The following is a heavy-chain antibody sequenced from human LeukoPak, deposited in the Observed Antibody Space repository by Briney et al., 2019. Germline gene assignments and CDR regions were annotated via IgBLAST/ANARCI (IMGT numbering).Heavy chain of an antibody. CDR2: ISPYNGNT. J-gene: IGHJ6*02. CDR3: ARDGNRGNYYPGYADF. V-gene: IGHV1-18*01. CDR1: GYTFTSYG. Sequence: ASVKVSCKASGYTFTSYGINWVRQAPGQGLEWMGWISPYNGNTNYAQKVQGRVTMTTDTSTTTAYMELRSLRSDDTAVYYCARDGNRGNYYPGYADFWGQGPRSPSP. D-gene: IGHD3-22*01.